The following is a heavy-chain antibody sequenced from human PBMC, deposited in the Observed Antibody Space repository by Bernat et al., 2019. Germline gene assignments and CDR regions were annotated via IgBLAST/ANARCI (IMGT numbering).Heavy chain of an antibody. J-gene: IGHJ3*02. Sequence: QVQLVESGGGVVQPGRSLGLSCAASGFTFSSYAMHWVRQAPGKGLEWVAVISYDGSNKYYADSVKGRFTISRDNSKNTLYLQMNSLRAEDTAVYYCARERLSRYFDWSDAFDIWGQGTMVTVSS. CDR1: GFTFSSYA. D-gene: IGHD3-9*01. V-gene: IGHV3-30-3*01. CDR2: ISYDGSNK. CDR3: ARERLSRYFDWSDAFDI.